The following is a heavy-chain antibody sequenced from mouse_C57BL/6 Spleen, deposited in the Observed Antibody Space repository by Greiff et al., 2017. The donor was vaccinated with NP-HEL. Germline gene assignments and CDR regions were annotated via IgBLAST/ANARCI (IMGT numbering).Heavy chain of an antibody. D-gene: IGHD3-2*02. CDR1: GYTFTSYW. J-gene: IGHJ3*01. Sequence: QVQLQQPGAELVKPGASVKMSCKASGYTFTSYWITWVKQRPGQGLEWIGDIYPGSGSTNYNEKFKSKATLTVDTSSSTAYMQLSNLTSEDSAVYSWARSKTAQATSWFAYWGQGTLVTVSA. CDR2: IYPGSGST. V-gene: IGHV1-55*01. CDR3: ARSKTAQATSWFAY.